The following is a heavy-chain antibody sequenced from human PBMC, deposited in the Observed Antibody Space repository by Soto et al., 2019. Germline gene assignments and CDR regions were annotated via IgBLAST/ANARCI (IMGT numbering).Heavy chain of an antibody. Sequence: GSLRVSCAASGFTFSSYSMNWVRQAPGKGLEWVSYISSSSSTIYYADSVKGRFTISRDNAKNSLYLQMNSLRAEDTAVYYCARSTHLEWLLFLLDYWGQGTLVTVSS. CDR3: ARSTHLEWLLFLLDY. CDR1: GFTFSSYS. D-gene: IGHD3-3*01. CDR2: ISSSSSTI. V-gene: IGHV3-48*01. J-gene: IGHJ4*02.